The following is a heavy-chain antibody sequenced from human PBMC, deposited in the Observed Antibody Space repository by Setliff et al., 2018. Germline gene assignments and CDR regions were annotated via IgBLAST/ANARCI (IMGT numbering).Heavy chain of an antibody. V-gene: IGHV3-30*02. CDR2: IRYDGSNK. CDR1: GFTFSSYG. CDR3: ARVYPWDGYGSDAFDI. J-gene: IGHJ3*02. Sequence: GESLRLSCAASGFTFSSYGMHWVRQAPGKGLEWVAFIRYDGSNKYYADSVKGRFTISRDNSKNTLYLQMNSLRAEDTAVYYCARVYPWDGYGSDAFDIWGQGTMVTVSS. D-gene: IGHD5-12*01.